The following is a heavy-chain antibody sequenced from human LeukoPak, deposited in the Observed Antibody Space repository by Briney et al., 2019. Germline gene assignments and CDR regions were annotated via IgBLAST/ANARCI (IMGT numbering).Heavy chain of an antibody. Sequence: ASVKVSFKASGYTFTSYYMHWVRQAPGQGLEWMGIINPSGGSTSYAQKFQGRVTMTRDTSTSTVYMELSSLRSEDTAVYYCARRDCSTTNCYINWFDPWGQGTLVSVSS. CDR1: GYTFTSYY. J-gene: IGHJ5*02. CDR2: INPSGGST. D-gene: IGHD2-2*02. CDR3: ARRDCSTTNCYINWFDP. V-gene: IGHV1-46*01.